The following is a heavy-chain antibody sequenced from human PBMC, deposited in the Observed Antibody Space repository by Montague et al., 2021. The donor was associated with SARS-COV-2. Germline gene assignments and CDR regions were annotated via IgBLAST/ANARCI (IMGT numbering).Heavy chain of an antibody. Sequence: TLSLTCTVSGGSINSGGYYWSWIRQHPGKGLEWIGYIYYSGSTXYNPSLKSRVTISVDTSKNQFSLKLSSVTAADTAVYYCARVQGITMIVVVIGAFDIWGQGTMVTVSS. CDR1: GGSINSGGYY. J-gene: IGHJ3*02. CDR2: IYYSGST. V-gene: IGHV4-31*03. D-gene: IGHD3-22*01. CDR3: ARVQGITMIVVVIGAFDI.